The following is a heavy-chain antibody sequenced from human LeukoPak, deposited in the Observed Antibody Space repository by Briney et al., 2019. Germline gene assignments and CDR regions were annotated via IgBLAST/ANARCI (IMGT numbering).Heavy chain of an antibody. V-gene: IGHV3-23*01. Sequence: GGSLRLSCAASGFTFSNYAMSWVRQAPGKGLEWVSADSARDSSKYYADSVKGRFTISRDNSMNTLYLQMNSLRADDTAVYYCSKAPLASCTGAICCYLDVWGKGTTVTVSS. CDR3: SKAPLASCTGAICCYLDV. D-gene: IGHD2-8*02. CDR1: GFTFSNYA. J-gene: IGHJ6*03. CDR2: DSARDSSK.